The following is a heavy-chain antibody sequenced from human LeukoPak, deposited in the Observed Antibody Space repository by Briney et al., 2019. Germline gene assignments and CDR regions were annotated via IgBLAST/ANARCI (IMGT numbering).Heavy chain of an antibody. D-gene: IGHD3-10*01. CDR3: ARSITKDPFDI. CDR1: GFTFDDYA. V-gene: IGHV3-9*03. J-gene: IGHJ3*02. Sequence: GRSLRLSCAASGFTFDDYAMHWVRQAPGKGLEWVSGISWNSGSIGYADSVKGRFTISRDNAKNTLYLQMNSLRAEDMALYHCARSITKDPFDIWGQGTMVTVSS. CDR2: ISWNSGSI.